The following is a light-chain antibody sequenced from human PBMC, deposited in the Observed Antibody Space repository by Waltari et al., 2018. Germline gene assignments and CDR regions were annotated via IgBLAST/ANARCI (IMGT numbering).Light chain of an antibody. Sequence: QSALTQPRSVSGSPGQSVTISCTGTSSDVGGYNYVSWYQQHPGKVPKLRIYDVSTRSSGVPDLFSGSKSGNTASLTISGLQTEDEADYYCCSYVGRYIWVFGGGTKLTVL. V-gene: IGLV2-11*01. CDR3: CSYVGRYIWV. CDR2: DVS. J-gene: IGLJ3*02. CDR1: SSDVGGYNY.